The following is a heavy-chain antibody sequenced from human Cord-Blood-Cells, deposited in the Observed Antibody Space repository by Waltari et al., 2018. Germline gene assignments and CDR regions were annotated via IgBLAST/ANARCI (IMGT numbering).Heavy chain of an antibody. CDR3: ARGKPWPDWGGVDY. CDR2: INPNSGGT. J-gene: IGHJ4*02. Sequence: QVQLVQSGAGVKKPGASVKFSCKACGYPVTGYLMPGVRQAPGQGLEWMGWINPNSGGTNYAQKFQGWVTMTRDTSISTAYMELSRLRSDDTAVYYCARGKPWPDWGGVDYWGQGTLVTVSS. V-gene: IGHV1-2*04. D-gene: IGHD7-27*01. CDR1: GYPVTGYL.